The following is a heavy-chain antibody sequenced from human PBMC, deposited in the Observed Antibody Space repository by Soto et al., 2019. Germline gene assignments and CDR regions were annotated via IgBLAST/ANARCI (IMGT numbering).Heavy chain of an antibody. CDR1: GFTFSSYS. CDR2: ISSSSSYI. CDR3: ANARACAGVVAAFVY. D-gene: IGHD3-16*02. V-gene: IGHV3-21*04. Sequence: QRLSCAASGFTFSSYSMNWVRQAPGKGLEWVSSISSSSSYIYYADSVKGRFTISRDNAKNSLYLQMNSLRPEDTALYYCANARACAGVVAAFVYGGQGTLVTVSS. J-gene: IGHJ4*02.